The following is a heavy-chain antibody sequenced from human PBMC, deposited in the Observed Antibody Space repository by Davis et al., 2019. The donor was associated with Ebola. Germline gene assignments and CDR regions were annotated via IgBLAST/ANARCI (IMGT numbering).Heavy chain of an antibody. CDR3: ARAGLGVPRNAFDI. V-gene: IGHV4-31*03. D-gene: IGHD3-16*01. J-gene: IGHJ3*02. CDR1: GYSISSGYY. CDR2: IYYSWST. Sequence: LRLSCTVSGYSISSGYYWGWIRQSPGKGLEWIGYIYYSWSTYYNPSLKSRVTISVDTSKNQFSLKLSSVTAADTAVYYCARAGLGVPRNAFDIWGQGTMVTVSS.